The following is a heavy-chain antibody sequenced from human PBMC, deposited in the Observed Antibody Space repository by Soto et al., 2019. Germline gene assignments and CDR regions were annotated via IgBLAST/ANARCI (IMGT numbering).Heavy chain of an antibody. V-gene: IGHV3-23*01. D-gene: IGHD7-27*01. J-gene: IGHJ4*02. CDR2: ISGSGGST. Sequence: PVGSLRLSCASSVFTFSSYAMSWVRQAPGKGLEWVSAISGSGGSTYYADSVKGRFTISRDNSKNTLYLQMNSLRAEDTAVYYCACLGPPMKSWGQGNLVTXSS. CDR3: ACLGPPMKS. CDR1: VFTFSSYA.